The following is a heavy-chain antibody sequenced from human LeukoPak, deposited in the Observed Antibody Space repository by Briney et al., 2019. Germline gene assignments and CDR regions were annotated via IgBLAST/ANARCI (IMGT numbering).Heavy chain of an antibody. CDR2: ISSSSSYI. D-gene: IGHD3-10*01. CDR1: GFTFSSYS. V-gene: IGHV3-21*04. Sequence: GGSLRLSCAASGFTFSSYSMNWVRQAPGKGLEWVSSISSSSSYIYYADSVKGRFTISRDNAKNSLYLQMNSLRAEDTALYYCAKDIGSGSYYLSGFDYWGQGTLVTVSS. CDR3: AKDIGSGSYYLSGFDY. J-gene: IGHJ4*02.